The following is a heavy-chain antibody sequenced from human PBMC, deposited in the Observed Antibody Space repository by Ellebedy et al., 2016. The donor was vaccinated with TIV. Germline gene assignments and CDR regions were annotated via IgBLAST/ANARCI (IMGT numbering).Heavy chain of an antibody. CDR3: ARGRPAVVGALNYGLDV. Sequence: MPSETLSLTCAVSGGSLSGYYWSWIRQPPGKGLEWIGEIVHTGPTNYNPSLKSRVSISQDTSKSQFSLQLSSLAAADTAVYYCARGRPAVVGALNYGLDVWGQGTTVTVSS. V-gene: IGHV4-34*01. CDR2: IVHTGPT. CDR1: GGSLSGYY. D-gene: IGHD6-19*01. J-gene: IGHJ6*02.